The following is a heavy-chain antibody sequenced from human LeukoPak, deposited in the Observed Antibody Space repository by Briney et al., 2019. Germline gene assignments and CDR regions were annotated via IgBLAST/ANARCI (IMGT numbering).Heavy chain of an antibody. V-gene: IGHV3-9*01. CDR1: GFTFDDYA. D-gene: IGHD1-7*01. CDR3: AKDRLNPVITGSTCLDY. CDR2: ISWNSGSI. J-gene: IGHJ4*02. Sequence: GRSLRLSCAASGFTFDDYAMHWVRQVPGKGLEWVSGISWNSGSIGYADSVKGRFTISRDNAKNSLYLQKNSLRAEDTALYYCAKDRLNPVITGSTCLDYWGQGTLVTVSS.